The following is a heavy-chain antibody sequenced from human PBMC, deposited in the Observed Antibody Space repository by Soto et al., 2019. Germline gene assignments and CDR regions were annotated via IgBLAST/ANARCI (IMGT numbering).Heavy chain of an antibody. Sequence: QVQLVQSGAEVKKTGASVKVSCKASGYTFITYAIHWVRQAPGQRLEWMGWINGGNGNTKYSQKFQGRVTITRDTSASTAYMELSSLRSEDTAVYYCARDNGSGSYYPFDHWGQGTLVTVSS. CDR1: GYTFITYA. D-gene: IGHD3-10*01. CDR2: INGGNGNT. V-gene: IGHV1-3*01. J-gene: IGHJ4*02. CDR3: ARDNGSGSYYPFDH.